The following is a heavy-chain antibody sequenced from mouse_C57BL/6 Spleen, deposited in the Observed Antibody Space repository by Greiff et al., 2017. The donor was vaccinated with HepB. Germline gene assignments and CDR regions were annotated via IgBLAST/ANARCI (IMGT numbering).Heavy chain of an antibody. Sequence: DVKLVESGGDLVKPGGSLKLSCAASGFTFSSYGMSWVRQTPDKRLEWVATISSGGSYTYYPDSVKGRFTISRDNAKNTLYLQMSSLKSEDTAMYYCARPDSSGYWFAYWGQGTLVTVSA. CDR1: GFTFSSYG. CDR3: ARPDSSGYWFAY. J-gene: IGHJ3*01. CDR2: ISSGGSYT. D-gene: IGHD3-2*02. V-gene: IGHV5-6*02.